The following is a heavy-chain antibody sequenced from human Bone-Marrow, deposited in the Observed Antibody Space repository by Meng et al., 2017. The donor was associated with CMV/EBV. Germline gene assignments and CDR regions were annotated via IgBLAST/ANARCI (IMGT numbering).Heavy chain of an antibody. CDR3: ARNQYYFIDY. J-gene: IGHJ4*02. D-gene: IGHD2/OR15-2a*01. CDR1: GFTFSSYG. CDR2: IRYDGSNK. Sequence: GESLKISCAASGFTFSSYGMHWVRQAPGKGLEWVAFIRYDGSNKYYADSVKGRFTISRDNSKNTLYLQMNSLRAEDTAVYYCARNQYYFIDYWGQGTLVTVSS. V-gene: IGHV3-30*02.